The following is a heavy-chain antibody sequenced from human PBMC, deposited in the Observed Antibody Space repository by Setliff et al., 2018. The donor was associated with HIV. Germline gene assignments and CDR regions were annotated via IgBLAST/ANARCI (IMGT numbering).Heavy chain of an antibody. J-gene: IGHJ4*02. V-gene: IGHV1-69*13. Sequence: ASVKVSCKASGGTLSIYTINWVRPAPGQGLEWMGGIIPIFGTPNFAPKFQGRVTITADESTKTAYMELSSLRSEETAVYYCATPLDATMGRDYWGQGTLVTVSS. D-gene: IGHD5-18*01. CDR1: GGTLSIYT. CDR2: IIPIFGTP. CDR3: ATPLDATMGRDY.